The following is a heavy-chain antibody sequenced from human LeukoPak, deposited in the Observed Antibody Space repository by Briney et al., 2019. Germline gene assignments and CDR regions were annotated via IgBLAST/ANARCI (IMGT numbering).Heavy chain of an antibody. J-gene: IGHJ6*03. CDR2: IKQDGSEK. CDR1: GFTFSSYW. Sequence: GGSLGLSCAASGFTFSSYWMSWVRQAPGKGLEWVANIKQDGSEKYYVDSVKGRFTISRDNAKNSLYLQMNSLRAEDTAAYYCARVGEEWFGEFRTYYYYMDVWGTGTTVTISS. D-gene: IGHD3-10*01. CDR3: ARVGEEWFGEFRTYYYYMDV. V-gene: IGHV3-7*01.